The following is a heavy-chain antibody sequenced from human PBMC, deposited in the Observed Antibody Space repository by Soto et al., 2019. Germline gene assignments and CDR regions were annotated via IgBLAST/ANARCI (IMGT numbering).Heavy chain of an antibody. J-gene: IGHJ4*02. Sequence: GGSLRLSCAASGFTFSSYSMNWVRQAPGKGLEWVSYISSSSSTIYYADSVKGRFTISRDNAKNSLYLQMNSLRDEDTAVYYCARDLNYGGNSPYYFDYWGQGTLVTVSS. CDR1: GFTFSSYS. CDR2: ISSSSSTI. D-gene: IGHD4-17*01. CDR3: ARDLNYGGNSPYYFDY. V-gene: IGHV3-48*02.